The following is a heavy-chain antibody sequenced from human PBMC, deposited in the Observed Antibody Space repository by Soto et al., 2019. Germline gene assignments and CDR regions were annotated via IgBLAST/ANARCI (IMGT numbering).Heavy chain of an antibody. V-gene: IGHV3-21*01. Sequence: EVQLVESGGGLVKPGGSLRLSCAASGFTFSSYSLNCVRQAPGKWLEWVSSISSSSSYIYYAESVKGRFTISRDNAKNSLYLQMTSLRAEETAVYYCAREGYKWNYKADYWGQGTMVTVTS. J-gene: IGHJ4*02. D-gene: IGHD1-7*01. CDR3: AREGYKWNYKADY. CDR1: GFTFSSYS. CDR2: ISSSSSYI.